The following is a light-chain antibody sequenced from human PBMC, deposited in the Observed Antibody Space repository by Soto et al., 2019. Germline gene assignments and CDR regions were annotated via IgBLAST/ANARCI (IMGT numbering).Light chain of an antibody. CDR3: NSYTSNNNYV. CDR2: DVS. CDR1: SSDVGAFNY. Sequence: QSVLTQPASVSGSPGNAITISCSGTSSDVGAFNYVSWYQQHPGKAPKLMIYDVSNRPSGVSNRFSGSKSGNTASLTISGLRAEDEADYYCNSYTSNNNYVFGTGTKVTV. V-gene: IGLV2-14*03. J-gene: IGLJ1*01.